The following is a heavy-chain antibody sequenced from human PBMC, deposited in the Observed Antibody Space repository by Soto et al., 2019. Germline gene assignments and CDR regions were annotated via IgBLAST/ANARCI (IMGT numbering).Heavy chain of an antibody. CDR1: GYTFTNYA. CDR3: ARGLNGYLHYFDY. V-gene: IGHV1-3*01. J-gene: IGHJ4*02. D-gene: IGHD5-18*01. CDR2: INAGNGNT. Sequence: ASVKVSCKASGYTFTNYAMHWVRQAPGQRLEWMGWINAGNGNTKYSQKFQGRVTITRDTSASTVYMELSSLRSEDTAVYYCARGLNGYLHYFDYWGQGTLVTVSS.